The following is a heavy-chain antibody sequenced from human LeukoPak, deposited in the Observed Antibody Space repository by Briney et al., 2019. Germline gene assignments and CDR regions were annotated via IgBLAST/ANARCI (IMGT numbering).Heavy chain of an antibody. Sequence: GGSLRLSCAASGFTFSGHWMSWVCQAPGKGLEWVANINQGGSDKYYVDSVKGRFTISRDNANNLLYLQMNSLRGEDTAVYYCTRDRSRAEDDWGQGTLVTVSS. D-gene: IGHD1-14*01. CDR3: TRDRSRAEDD. J-gene: IGHJ4*02. V-gene: IGHV3-7*01. CDR2: INQGGSDK. CDR1: GFTFSGHW.